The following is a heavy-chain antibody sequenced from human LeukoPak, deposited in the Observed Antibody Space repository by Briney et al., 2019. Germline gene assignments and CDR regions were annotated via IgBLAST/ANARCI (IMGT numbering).Heavy chain of an antibody. Sequence: GGSLRLSCAASGFTVSSNYMSWVRQAPGKGLEWVSVIYSGGSTYYADSVKGRFTISRDNSKNTLYLQMNSLRAEDTAGYYCARGPSFGDTFGDYWGQGTLVTVSA. CDR1: GFTVSSNY. V-gene: IGHV3-53*01. CDR3: ARGPSFGDTFGDY. D-gene: IGHD3-16*01. CDR2: IYSGGST. J-gene: IGHJ4*02.